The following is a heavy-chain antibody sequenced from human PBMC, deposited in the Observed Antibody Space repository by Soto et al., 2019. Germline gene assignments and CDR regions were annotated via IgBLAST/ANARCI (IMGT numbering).Heavy chain of an antibody. CDR3: AKGGRDTDY. Sequence: HPGGSLRLSCAASGFTFNNYAMSWVRQAPGKGLQWVSIITSGGSTYYADSVKGRFIISRDNSRNTLYLQMNSLRTEDTAVYYCAKGGRDTDYWGQGTLVTVSS. CDR1: GFTFNNYA. CDR2: ITSGGST. D-gene: IGHD3-10*01. V-gene: IGHV3-23*01. J-gene: IGHJ4*02.